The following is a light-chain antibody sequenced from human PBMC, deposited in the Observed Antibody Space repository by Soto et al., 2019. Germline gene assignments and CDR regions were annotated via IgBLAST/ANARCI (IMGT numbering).Light chain of an antibody. CDR3: QQYAYPPWT. V-gene: IGKV3-20*01. CDR2: GAS. CDR1: QSVTSTY. Sequence: DTVLTQSPGTLSLSPGERATLSCRASQSVTSTYLAWYQQKPGQAPRLLIYGASTRATGIPDRFSGGGSGTGFTLTISRLEPEDFAVYYCQQYAYPPWTFGHGTKVEIK. J-gene: IGKJ1*01.